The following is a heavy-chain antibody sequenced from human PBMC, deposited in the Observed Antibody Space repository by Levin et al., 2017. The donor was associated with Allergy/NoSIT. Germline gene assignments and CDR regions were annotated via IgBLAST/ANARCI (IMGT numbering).Heavy chain of an antibody. CDR2: ITGGGFNT. CDR1: GFTISEYA. V-gene: IGHV3-23*01. Sequence: GGSLRLSCAVSGFTISEYAMAWVRQAPGKGLEWVSVITGGGFNTYYGDSVKGRFTVSRDDSKDTLYLELNSLRAEDTAFYYCAKKQGGTSGFSFDVWGQGTMVTVSS. J-gene: IGHJ3*01. D-gene: IGHD1-1*01. CDR3: AKKQGGTSGFSFDV.